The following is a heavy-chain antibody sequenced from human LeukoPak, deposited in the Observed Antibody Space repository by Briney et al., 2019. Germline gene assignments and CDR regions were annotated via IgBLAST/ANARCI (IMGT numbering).Heavy chain of an antibody. CDR2: IRYDGSNK. Sequence: PGGSLRLSCGASGFTFGTYWMHWVRQAPGKGLEWVAFIRYDGSNKYYADSVKGRFTISRDNSKNTLYLQMNSLRAEDTAVYYCAKDRRGYSGYELGSGFDYWGQGTLVTVSS. J-gene: IGHJ4*02. D-gene: IGHD5-12*01. CDR1: GFTFGTYW. V-gene: IGHV3-30*02. CDR3: AKDRRGYSGYELGSGFDY.